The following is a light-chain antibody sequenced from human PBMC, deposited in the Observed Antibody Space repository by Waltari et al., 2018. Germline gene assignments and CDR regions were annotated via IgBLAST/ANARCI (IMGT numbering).Light chain of an antibody. CDR2: DKN. V-gene: IGLV3-19*01. CDR3: HSRDASGVGGA. CDR1: SLRSYY. J-gene: IGLJ2*01. Sequence: TPDPAVSVAMGQTVSITCQGDSLRSYYASWYQQRPGQATILVMYDKNSRPSGVPDRFSASSSDNTASLTITGAQAEDEAYYYCHSRDASGVGGAFGGGTKLTVL.